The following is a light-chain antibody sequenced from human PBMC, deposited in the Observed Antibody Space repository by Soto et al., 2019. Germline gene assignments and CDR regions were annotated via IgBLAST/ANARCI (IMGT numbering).Light chain of an antibody. CDR1: HSVRSSY. J-gene: IGKJ4*01. CDR2: GAS. CDR3: QQYNSYPLP. Sequence: PVERVTLSGSARHSVRSSYLAWYQQKPGQAPRLLIYGASSRATGIPDKFSGSGSGTEFTLTISSLQPDDFATYYCQQYNSYPLPFGGGTKVDIK. V-gene: IGKV3-20*01.